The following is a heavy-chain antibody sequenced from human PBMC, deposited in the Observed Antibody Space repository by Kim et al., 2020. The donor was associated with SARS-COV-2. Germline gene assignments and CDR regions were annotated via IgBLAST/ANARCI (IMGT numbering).Heavy chain of an antibody. J-gene: IGHJ6*02. CDR1: GYTFTSYA. D-gene: IGHD3-10*01. CDR3: ARGGMVRGVLNYYYYYGMDV. V-gene: IGHV7-4-1*02. CDR2: INTNTGNP. Sequence: ASVKVSCKASGYTFTSYAMNWVRQAPGQGLEWMGWINTNTGNPTYAQGFTGRFVFSLDTSVSTAYLQISSLKAEDTAVYYCARGGMVRGVLNYYYYYGMDVWGQGTTVTVSS.